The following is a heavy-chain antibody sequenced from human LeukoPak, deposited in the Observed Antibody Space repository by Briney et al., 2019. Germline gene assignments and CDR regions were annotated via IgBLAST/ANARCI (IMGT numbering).Heavy chain of an antibody. D-gene: IGHD2-21*01. CDR1: GGTFSSYA. CDR2: INPNSGGT. V-gene: IGHV1-2*02. J-gene: IGHJ6*03. Sequence: ASVKVSCKASGGTFSSYAISWVRQAPGQGLEWMGWINPNSGGTNYAQKFQGRVTMTRDTSISTAYMELSRLRSDDTAVYYCAREGLFSYYMDVWGKGTTVTVSS. CDR3: AREGLFSYYMDV.